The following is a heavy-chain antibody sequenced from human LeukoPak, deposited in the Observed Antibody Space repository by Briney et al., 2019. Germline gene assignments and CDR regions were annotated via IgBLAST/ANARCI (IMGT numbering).Heavy chain of an antibody. CDR2: IYTSGST. J-gene: IGHJ4*02. V-gene: IGHV4-4*07. D-gene: IGHD6-13*01. CDR3: ASHSSSWYSLYFDY. Sequence: SETLSLTCTVSGGSISSYYWSWIRQPAGKGLEWIGRIYTSGSTYYNPSLKSRVTISVDTSKNQFSLKLSSVTAADTAVYYCASHSSSWYSLYFDYWGQGTLVTVSS. CDR1: GGSISSYY.